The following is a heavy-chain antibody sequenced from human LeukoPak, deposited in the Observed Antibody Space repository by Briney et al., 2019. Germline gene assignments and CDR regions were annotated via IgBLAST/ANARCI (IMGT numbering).Heavy chain of an antibody. J-gene: IGHJ2*01. D-gene: IGHD4-17*01. V-gene: IGHV3-23*01. Sequence: GGSLRLSCAASGFTFSSYAMSWVRQAPGKGLEWVSAISGSGGSTYYADSVKGRFTISRDNSKNTLYLQMNSLRAEDTAVYYCAKLAYPTTAPDWYFDLWGRGTLVTVSS. CDR3: AKLAYPTTAPDWYFDL. CDR2: ISGSGGST. CDR1: GFTFSSYA.